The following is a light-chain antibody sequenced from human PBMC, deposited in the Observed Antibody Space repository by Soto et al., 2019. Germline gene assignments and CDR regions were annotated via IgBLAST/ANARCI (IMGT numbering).Light chain of an antibody. V-gene: IGKV3-20*01. Sequence: EIVLTQSPGTLSLSPGERATLSCRASQSVSSSHLAWYQQKPGQAPRLLIYGASSRASVVPDRFSGSGSGTDFTLTISRLETDDFAVYYCQQYGMLYAFGQGTKLEIK. J-gene: IGKJ2*01. CDR2: GAS. CDR1: QSVSSSH. CDR3: QQYGMLYA.